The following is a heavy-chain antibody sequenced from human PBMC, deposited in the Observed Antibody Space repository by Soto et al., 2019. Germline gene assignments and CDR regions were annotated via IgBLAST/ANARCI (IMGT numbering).Heavy chain of an antibody. Sequence: GGSLRLSCAASGFTFSSYGMHWVRQAPGKGLEWVAVIWYDGSNKYYADSVKGRFTISRDNSKNTLYLQMNSLRAEDTAVYYCARDINFVVVTAKGPYDYWGQGTLGTVSA. J-gene: IGHJ4*02. CDR1: GFTFSSYG. D-gene: IGHD3-3*01. CDR3: ARDINFVVVTAKGPYDY. CDR2: IWYDGSNK. V-gene: IGHV3-33*01.